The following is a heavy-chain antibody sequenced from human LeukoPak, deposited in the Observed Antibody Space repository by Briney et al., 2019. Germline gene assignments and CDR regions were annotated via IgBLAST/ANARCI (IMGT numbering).Heavy chain of an antibody. CDR2: ISSNGGST. D-gene: IGHD3-22*01. V-gene: IGHV3-64*01. CDR1: GFTFSSYA. J-gene: IGHJ4*02. Sequence: GGSLRLSCAASGFTFSSYAMHWVRQAPGKGLEYVSAISSNGGSTYYANSVKGRFTISRDNSKNTLYLQMGSLRAEDMAVYYCARAPADCYDSSEPSYYFDYWGQGTLVTVSS. CDR3: ARAPADCYDSSEPSYYFDY.